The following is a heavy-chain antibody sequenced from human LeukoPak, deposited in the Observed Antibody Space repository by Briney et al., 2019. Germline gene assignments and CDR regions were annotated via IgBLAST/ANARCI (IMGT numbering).Heavy chain of an antibody. Sequence: GGSLRLSCAASGFTFSSYGMHWVRQAPGKGLGWVAFIRYDGSNKYYADSVKGRFTISRDNSKNTLYLQMNSLRAEDTAVYYCARIITMIVVAGGYWGQGTLVTVSS. J-gene: IGHJ4*02. D-gene: IGHD3-22*01. CDR1: GFTFSSYG. V-gene: IGHV3-30*02. CDR2: IRYDGSNK. CDR3: ARIITMIVVAGGY.